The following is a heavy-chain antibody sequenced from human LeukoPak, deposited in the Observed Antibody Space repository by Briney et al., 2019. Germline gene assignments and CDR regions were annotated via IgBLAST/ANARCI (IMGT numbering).Heavy chain of an antibody. Sequence: GGSLRLSCVASGFTFEKYVMNWVRQAPGKGLEWLATIYGSGVSISYADSVKGRFTISRDNAKNSLYLQMNSLRAEDTAVYYCARDKAAAGTPYYFDYWGQGTLVTVSS. CDR2: IYGSGVSI. D-gene: IGHD6-13*01. J-gene: IGHJ4*02. CDR1: GFTFEKYV. CDR3: ARDKAAAGTPYYFDY. V-gene: IGHV3-48*01.